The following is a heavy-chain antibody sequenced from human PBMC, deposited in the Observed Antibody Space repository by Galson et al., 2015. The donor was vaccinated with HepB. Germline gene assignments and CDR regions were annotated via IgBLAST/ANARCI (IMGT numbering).Heavy chain of an antibody. V-gene: IGHV4-38-2*02. CDR2: IYHTGTT. D-gene: IGHD6-13*01. J-gene: IGHJ5*02. CDR3: ARETAAIPPDWFDP. Sequence: RQSPGKGLEWIGSIYHTGTTYYNPSLKSRVTISADKSKNQFSLNLNSVTAADTAVYYCARETAAIPPDWFDPWGQGTLVTVSS.